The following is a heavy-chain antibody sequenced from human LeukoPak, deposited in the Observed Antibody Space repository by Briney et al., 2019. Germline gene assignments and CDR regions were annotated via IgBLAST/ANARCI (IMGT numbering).Heavy chain of an antibody. J-gene: IGHJ4*01. CDR2: INPNSGGT. Sequence: GASVKVSCKASGYTFTGYYMHWVRQAPGPGLEWMGWINPNSGGTNYAQKFQGRVTMTRDTSISTAYMELSRQRSDDTAVYYCAREAYRYGGRCYSYWGXGXMXXVS. CDR1: GYTFTGYY. CDR3: AREAYRYGGRCYSY. D-gene: IGHD2-15*01. V-gene: IGHV1-2*02.